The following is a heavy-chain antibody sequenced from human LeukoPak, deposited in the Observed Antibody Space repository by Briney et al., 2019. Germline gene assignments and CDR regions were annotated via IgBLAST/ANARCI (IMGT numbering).Heavy chain of an antibody. V-gene: IGHV4-39*02. CDR2: IYYSGST. D-gene: IGHD6-6*01. CDR1: RGSISSSSYY. Sequence: PSETLSLTCTVSRGSISSSSYYWGWIRQPPGKGLEWIGSIYYSGSTYYNPSLKSRVTISVDTSKNQFSLKLSSVTAADTAVYYCAREQLVQPRTPSPVLWGQGTLVTVSS. CDR3: AREQLVQPRTPSPVL. J-gene: IGHJ4*02.